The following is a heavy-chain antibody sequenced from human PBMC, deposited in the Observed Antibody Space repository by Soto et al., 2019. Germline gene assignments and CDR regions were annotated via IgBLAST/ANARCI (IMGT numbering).Heavy chain of an antibody. J-gene: IGHJ6*02. CDR3: ARHPGGRGYYYGMDV. Sequence: ASVKVSCKASGGTFSSYAISWVRQAPGQGLEWMGGIIPIFGTANYAQKFQGRVTITADESASTAYMELSSLRSEDTAVYYCARHPGGRGYYYGMDVWGQGTTVTVSS. D-gene: IGHD2-15*01. CDR1: GGTFSSYA. V-gene: IGHV1-69*13. CDR2: IIPIFGTA.